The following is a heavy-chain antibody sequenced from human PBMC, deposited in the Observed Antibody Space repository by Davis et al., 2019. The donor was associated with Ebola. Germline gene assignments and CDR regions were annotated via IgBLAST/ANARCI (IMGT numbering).Heavy chain of an antibody. Sequence: GESLKISCVVSGFNLRSYAISWVRQAPGKGLEWISVIAGSGGTTYYADSVKGRFTISRDNSKNTVFLQMTSLRAEDTAVYYCGGYYWGQGTLVTVSS. CDR3: GGYY. CDR2: IAGSGGTT. V-gene: IGHV3-23*01. J-gene: IGHJ4*02. CDR1: GFNLRSYA.